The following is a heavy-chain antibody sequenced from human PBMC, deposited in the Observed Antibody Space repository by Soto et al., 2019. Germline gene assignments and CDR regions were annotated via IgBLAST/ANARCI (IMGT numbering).Heavy chain of an antibody. CDR1: GYTFTGYY. V-gene: IGHV1-2*02. D-gene: IGHD2-21*01. J-gene: IGHJ6*02. CDR3: ARVISSRYYYYGMDV. CDR2: INPNSGGT. Sequence: AASVKVSCKASGYTFTGYYMHWVRQAPGQGLEWMGWINPNSGGTNYAQKFQGRVTMTRDTSISTAYMELSRLRSDDTAVYYCARVISSRYYYYGMDVWGQGTTVTVSS.